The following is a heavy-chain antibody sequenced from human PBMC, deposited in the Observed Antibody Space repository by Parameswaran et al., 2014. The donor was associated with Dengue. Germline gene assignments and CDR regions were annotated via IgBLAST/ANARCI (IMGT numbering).Heavy chain of an antibody. V-gene: IGHV1-46*01. D-gene: IGHD2-2*01. J-gene: IGHJ6*02. CDR3: ARLKGVVPAAMTYYYYYYGMDV. CDR2: INPRSGWT. Sequence: VRQAPGQGLEWIGVINPRSGWTAYAQKFQGRVTVTRDTSASTVYMELRSLRSDDTAVYYCARLKGVVPAAMTYYYYYYGMDVWGQGTTVTVSS.